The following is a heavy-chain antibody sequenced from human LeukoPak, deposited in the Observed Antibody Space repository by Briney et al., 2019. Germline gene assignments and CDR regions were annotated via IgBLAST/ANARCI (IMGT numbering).Heavy chain of an antibody. CDR3: ARFLGGSYGMDV. Sequence: ASVKVSCKASGYTFTSSGISWVRQAPGQRLEWMGWINAGNGNTKSSQKFQGRDTITRDTSASTAYMELSSLRSEDTAVYYCARFLGGSYGMDVWGQGTTVTVSS. D-gene: IGHD1-26*01. CDR2: INAGNGNT. CDR1: GYTFTSSG. V-gene: IGHV1-3*01. J-gene: IGHJ6*02.